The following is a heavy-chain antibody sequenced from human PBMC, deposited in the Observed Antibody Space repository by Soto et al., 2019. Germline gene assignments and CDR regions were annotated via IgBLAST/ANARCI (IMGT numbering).Heavy chain of an antibody. CDR2: INPNSGGT. CDR1: GYTFTFSY. D-gene: IGHD6-19*01. Sequence: ASVKVSCKASGYTFTFSYMHFLRQAPGQGLEWMGWINPNSGGTNYAQKFQGRVPLTRDTSISTYYIELSRLRSDDSAVYYFARTRGYSSGCYYSYCMDVWGQGTLVTVSS. J-gene: IGHJ6*02. CDR3: ARTRGYSSGCYYSYCMDV. V-gene: IGHV1-2*02.